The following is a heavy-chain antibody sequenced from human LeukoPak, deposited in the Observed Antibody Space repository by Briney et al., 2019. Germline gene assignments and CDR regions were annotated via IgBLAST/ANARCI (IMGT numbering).Heavy chain of an antibody. D-gene: IGHD3-10*01. J-gene: IGHJ4*02. CDR1: GGSISSGSYY. CDR2: IYTSGST. CDR3: ARDGGLGGSGSYYRNYYFDY. V-gene: IGHV4-61*02. Sequence: SETLSLTCTVSGGSISSGSYYWSWIRQPAGKGLEWIGRIYTSGSTNYNPSLKSRVTISVDTSKNQFSLKLSSVTAADTAVYYCARDGGLGGSGSYYRNYYFDYWGQGTLVTVSS.